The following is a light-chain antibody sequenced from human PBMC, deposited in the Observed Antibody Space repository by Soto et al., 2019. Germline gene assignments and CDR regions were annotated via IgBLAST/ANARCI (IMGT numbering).Light chain of an antibody. CDR1: SSNIGSNY. CDR3: AAWDDSLSGGV. V-gene: IGLV1-47*01. CDR2: KNN. Sequence: QPVLTQPPSASGTPGQRVIISCSGSSSNIGSNYVYWYQQLPGTAPKLLIYKNNQRPSGVPDRFSGSKSGTSASLAICGLRSEDEADYYCAAWDDSLSGGVFGTGTKLTVL. J-gene: IGLJ1*01.